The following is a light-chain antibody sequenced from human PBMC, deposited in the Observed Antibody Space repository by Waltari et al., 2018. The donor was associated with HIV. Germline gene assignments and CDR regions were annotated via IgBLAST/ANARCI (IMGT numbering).Light chain of an antibody. CDR1: QGINAY. J-gene: IGKJ4*01. Sequence: IHLTPSPPFLSASIGDRVTITCRATQGINAYLAWYQQKPGKAPKLLIYVASTLRSGVPSRFSGSGSGTEFTLTISNLQPEDSATYYCQQLNSYPLTFGGGTKVETK. CDR3: QQLNSYPLT. V-gene: IGKV1-9*01. CDR2: VAS.